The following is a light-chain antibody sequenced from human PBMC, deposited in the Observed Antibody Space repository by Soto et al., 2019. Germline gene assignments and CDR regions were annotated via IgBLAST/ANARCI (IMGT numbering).Light chain of an antibody. J-gene: IGKJ2*01. Sequence: DIQMTQSPSSLSASIGDRVTITCRASQSISSYLNWFQQKPGEAPKLQIQAASSLQSGVPSRFSGSGSGTDFTLTINSLQPEDFAVYYCQQSYSAPVTFGQGTKL. CDR3: QQSYSAPVT. CDR2: AAS. V-gene: IGKV1-39*01. CDR1: QSISSY.